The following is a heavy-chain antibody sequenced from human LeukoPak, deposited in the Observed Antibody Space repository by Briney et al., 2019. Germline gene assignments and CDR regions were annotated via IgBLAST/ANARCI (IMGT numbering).Heavy chain of an antibody. V-gene: IGHV3-21*01. CDR1: GFTFSSYS. CDR2: ISSSSSYI. D-gene: IGHD1-26*01. CDR3: ARGGIVGATSDDY. J-gene: IGHJ4*02. Sequence: PGGSLRLSCAASGFTFSSYSMNWVRQAPGKGLEWVSSISSSSSYIYYADSVKGRFTISRDNAKNSLYLQMNSLRAEDTAVYYCARGGIVGATSDDYWGQGTLVTVSS.